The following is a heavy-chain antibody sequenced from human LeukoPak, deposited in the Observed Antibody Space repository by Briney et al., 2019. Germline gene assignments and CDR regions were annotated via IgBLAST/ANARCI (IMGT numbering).Heavy chain of an antibody. V-gene: IGHV3-74*01. CDR3: ARDVVPAAIPLSSDC. Sequence: GGSLRLSCAASGFTFSSYWMHWVRQAPGKGLVWVSRINSDGSSTSYADSVKGRFTISRDNAKNTLYLQMNSLRAEDTAVYYCARDVVPAAIPLSSDCWGQGTLVTVSS. D-gene: IGHD2-2*01. CDR2: INSDGSST. J-gene: IGHJ4*02. CDR1: GFTFSSYW.